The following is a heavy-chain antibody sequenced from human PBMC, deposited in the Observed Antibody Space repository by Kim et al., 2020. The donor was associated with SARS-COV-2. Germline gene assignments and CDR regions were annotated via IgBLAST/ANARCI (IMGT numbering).Heavy chain of an antibody. CDR3: ARGRGTSWSHYDY. D-gene: IGHD6-13*01. CDR2: INPNTGGR. CDR1: GDTFTDNY. V-gene: IGHV1-2*02. J-gene: IGHJ4*02. Sequence: ASVNVSCKASGDTFTDNYIHWVRQAPGQGLEWLGWINPNTGGRTFAQEFQARVIMTRDTSIFTAYMELTRLRSDDTAVYYCARGRGTSWSHYDYWGQGTLVTVSS.